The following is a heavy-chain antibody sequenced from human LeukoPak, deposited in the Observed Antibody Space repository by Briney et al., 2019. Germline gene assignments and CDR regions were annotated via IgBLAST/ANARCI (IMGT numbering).Heavy chain of an antibody. J-gene: IGHJ4*02. CDR2: ISGSGGST. CDR3: AKVGNDDPQSFDY. Sequence: GGSLRLSCAASGFTFSSYGMSWVRQAPGKGLEWVSAISGSGGSTYYADSVKGRFTISRDNSKNTLYLQMNSLRAEDTAVYYCAKVGNDDPQSFDYWGQGTLVTVPS. D-gene: IGHD1-1*01. CDR1: GFTFSSYG. V-gene: IGHV3-23*01.